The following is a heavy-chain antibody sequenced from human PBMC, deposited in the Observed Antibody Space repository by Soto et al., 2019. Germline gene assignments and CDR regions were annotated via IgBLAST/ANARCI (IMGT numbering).Heavy chain of an antibody. Sequence: QVQLVQSGAEVKKPGASVKVSCKASGYTFTSYDINWVRQATGQGLEWMGWMNPNTGNTGYAQKFQGRVTMTRNTSISTAYMELSSLRSKDTAVYYCARGRAITGTMPSWGQGTLVTVSS. CDR3: ARGRAITGTMPS. CDR1: GYTFTSYD. J-gene: IGHJ5*02. CDR2: MNPNTGNT. V-gene: IGHV1-8*01. D-gene: IGHD1-20*01.